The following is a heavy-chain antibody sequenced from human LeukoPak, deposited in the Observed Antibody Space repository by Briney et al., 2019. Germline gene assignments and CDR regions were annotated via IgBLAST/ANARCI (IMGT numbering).Heavy chain of an antibody. D-gene: IGHD2-15*01. CDR3: ARIQGRLSAIDF. CDR2: INPSGGTT. Sequence: ASVKVSCKASGYTFTSYYMDWVRQAPGQGLEWMGIINPSGGTTRYAQKFQGRVTMTRDTSTSTIYMELSSLRSEDTAVYYCARIQGRLSAIDFWGQGTLVTVSS. J-gene: IGHJ4*02. V-gene: IGHV1-46*01. CDR1: GYTFTSYY.